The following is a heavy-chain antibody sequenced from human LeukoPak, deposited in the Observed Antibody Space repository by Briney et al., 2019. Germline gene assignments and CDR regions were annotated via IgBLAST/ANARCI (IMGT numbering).Heavy chain of an antibody. D-gene: IGHD6-13*01. CDR3: ARQSVGIAAAGTIDY. Sequence: KPSETLSLTCTVSGGSISSYYWSWIRQPPGKGLEWIGYIYYSGSTNYNPSPKSRVTISVDTSKNQFSLKLSSVTAADTAVYYCARQSVGIAAAGTIDYWGQGTLVTVSS. J-gene: IGHJ4*02. V-gene: IGHV4-59*08. CDR2: IYYSGST. CDR1: GGSISSYY.